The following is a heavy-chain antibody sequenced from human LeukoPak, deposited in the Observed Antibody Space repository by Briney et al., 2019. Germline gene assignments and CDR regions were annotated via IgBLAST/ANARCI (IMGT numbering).Heavy chain of an antibody. J-gene: IGHJ4*02. D-gene: IGHD2-2*01. CDR1: GNHW. Sequence: PGGSLRLSCAASGNHWRHWVRQAPGKGLVWVSHINSDGSWTGYADSVKGRFTISKDNAKNTVYLQMNNLRAEDTAVYYCVSFYETYWGRGTLVTVSS. V-gene: IGHV3-74*01. CDR3: VSFYETY. CDR2: INSDGSWT.